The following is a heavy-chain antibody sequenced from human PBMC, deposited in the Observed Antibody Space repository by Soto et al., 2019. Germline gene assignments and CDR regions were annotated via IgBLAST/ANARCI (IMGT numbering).Heavy chain of an antibody. CDR2: IKQDGSEK. Sequence: PGGSLRLSCAASGFTFSSYWMSWVRQARGKGLEWVANIKQDGSEKYYVDSVQGRFTISRDNAKNSLYLLMNSLRAEDTAVYYCARDKAYCSGGSCPPLSLPYLYGIDVWGQGTRGTVSS. CDR3: ARDKAYCSGGSCPPLSLPYLYGIDV. V-gene: IGHV3-7*01. J-gene: IGHJ6*02. D-gene: IGHD2-15*01. CDR1: GFTFSSYW.